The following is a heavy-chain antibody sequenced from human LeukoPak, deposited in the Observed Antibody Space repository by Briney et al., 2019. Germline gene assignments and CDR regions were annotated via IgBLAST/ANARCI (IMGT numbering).Heavy chain of an antibody. V-gene: IGHV3-23*01. CDR1: GFTFTNYA. J-gene: IGHJ4*03. CDR2: ISGSGNST. CDR3: AKTLVGATSGPDYYFVS. D-gene: IGHD1-26*01. Sequence: SGGSLRLSCAASGFTFTNYAMTWVRQAPGKGLEWVSAISGSGNSTYYPDSVKGRFSISRDNSKNTLYLQISSLRAEDTAVYYCAKTLVGATSGPDYYFVSWGQGTTVTVSS.